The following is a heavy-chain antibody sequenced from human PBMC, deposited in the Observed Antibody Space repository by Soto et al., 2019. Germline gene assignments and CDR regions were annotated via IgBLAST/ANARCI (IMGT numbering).Heavy chain of an antibody. CDR2: IYYSGST. D-gene: IGHD4-17*01. V-gene: IGHV4-59*08. Sequence: SETLSLTCTVSGGSISSYYWSWIRQPPGKGLEWIGYIYYSGSTNYNPSLKSRVTISVDTSKNQFSLKLSSVTAADTAVYYCARAKHDYGDYAFDYWGQGTLVTVSS. J-gene: IGHJ4*02. CDR1: GGSISSYY. CDR3: ARAKHDYGDYAFDY.